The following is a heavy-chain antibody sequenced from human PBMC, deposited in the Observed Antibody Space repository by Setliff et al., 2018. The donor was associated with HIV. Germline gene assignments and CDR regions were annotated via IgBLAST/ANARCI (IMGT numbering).Heavy chain of an antibody. CDR1: GYTFTSYG. CDR2: ISAYNGNT. Sequence: RASVKVSCKASGYTFTSYGISWVRQAPGQGLEWMGWISAYNGNTNYAQKLQGRVTMTTDTSTSTAYMELRSLRSDDTAVYYCARDPKQYYDILTGYPSYYGMDVWGQGTTVTVSS. D-gene: IGHD3-9*01. V-gene: IGHV1-18*01. J-gene: IGHJ6*02. CDR3: ARDPKQYYDILTGYPSYYGMDV.